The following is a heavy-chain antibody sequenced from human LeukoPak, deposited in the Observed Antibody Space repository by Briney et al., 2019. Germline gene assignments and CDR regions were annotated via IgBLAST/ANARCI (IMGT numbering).Heavy chain of an antibody. CDR1: GFTFSSYW. J-gene: IGHJ3*02. CDR3: ARDREATIGSGSAFDI. V-gene: IGHV3-7*01. CDR2: IKQDGSVK. D-gene: IGHD3-10*01. Sequence: PGGSLRLSCAAFGFTFSSYWMSWVRQAPGKGLEWVANIKQDGSVKYYVDSVKGRFTISRDNAKNSLYLQMNSLRAEDTAVYYCARDREATIGSGSAFDIWGQGTMVTVSS.